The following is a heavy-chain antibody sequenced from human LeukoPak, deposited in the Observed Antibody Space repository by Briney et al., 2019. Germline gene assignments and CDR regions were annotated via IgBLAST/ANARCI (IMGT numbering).Heavy chain of an antibody. CDR1: GFTFSSYA. D-gene: IGHD3-10*01. Sequence: GGSLRLYCAASGFTFSSYAMSWGRQAPGKGLEWVSAISGSGGSTYYADSVKGRFTISRDNSKNTLYLQMNSLRAEDTAVYYCAKLPRGYGSGSYYSTLSDYWGQGTLVTVSS. CDR3: AKLPRGYGSGSYYSTLSDY. V-gene: IGHV3-23*01. CDR2: ISGSGGST. J-gene: IGHJ4*02.